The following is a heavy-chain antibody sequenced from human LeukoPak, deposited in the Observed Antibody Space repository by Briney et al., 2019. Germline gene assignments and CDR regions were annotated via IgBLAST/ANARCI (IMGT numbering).Heavy chain of an antibody. V-gene: IGHV3-74*01. CDR3: VADLGDYADF. Sequence: AGGSLRLSCAASGFTFSRYWMHWVRQAPGEGLVWVSRIKTDGTYTSNADSVKGRFTISRDNAKSTLYLQMNSLKVEDTALYYCVADLGDYADFWDQGTLVTVSS. J-gene: IGHJ4*02. CDR2: IKTDGTYT. CDR1: GFTFSRYW.